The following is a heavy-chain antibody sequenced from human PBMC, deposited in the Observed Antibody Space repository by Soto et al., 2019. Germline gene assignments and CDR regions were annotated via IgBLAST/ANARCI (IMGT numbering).Heavy chain of an antibody. J-gene: IGHJ6*02. Sequence: GASLRRSCGASDFTFSTYILNRVRQAPGKGLEWVAYISATSNHIYYADSLKGRFTISRDNAKSSLYLHMNSLRAEDTAVYFCARDSITIFGGGMDVWGQGTTVTVSS. D-gene: IGHD3-3*01. V-gene: IGHV3-21*01. CDR3: ARDSITIFGGGMDV. CDR1: DFTFSTYI. CDR2: ISATSNHI.